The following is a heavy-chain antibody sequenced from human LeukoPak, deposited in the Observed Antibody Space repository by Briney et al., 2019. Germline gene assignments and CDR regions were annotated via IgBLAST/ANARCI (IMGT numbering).Heavy chain of an antibody. CDR1: GFTVSSNY. V-gene: IGHV3-66*01. CDR3: ASPGLDSSSDYGMDV. J-gene: IGHJ6*02. D-gene: IGHD6-13*01. CDR2: IYSGGST. Sequence: GGSLRVSCAVSGFTVSSNYMSWVRQAPGKGMEWVSVIYSGGSTYYADSVKGRFTISRDNSKNTLYLQMNSLRAEDTAVYYCASPGLDSSSDYGMDVWGQGTTVTVSS.